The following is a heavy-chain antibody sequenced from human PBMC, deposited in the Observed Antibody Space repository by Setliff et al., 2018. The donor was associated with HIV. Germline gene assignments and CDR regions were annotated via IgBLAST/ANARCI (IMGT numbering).Heavy chain of an antibody. CDR2: INYSGST. D-gene: IGHD4-17*01. Sequence: LSLTCSVSGVSVIGYYWTWMRQPPGKGLEWIGEINYSGSTNYNPSLKSRVTISIDTSKNQFSLKLSPVTAADTAVYYCARQITSVTPEMLVVNDAFDVWGQGKMVTVSS. V-gene: IGHV4-34*01. CDR1: GVSVIGYY. CDR3: ARQITSVTPEMLVVNDAFDV. J-gene: IGHJ3*01.